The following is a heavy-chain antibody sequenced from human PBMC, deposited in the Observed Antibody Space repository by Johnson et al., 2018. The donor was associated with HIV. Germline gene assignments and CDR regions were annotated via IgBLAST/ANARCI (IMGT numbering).Heavy chain of an antibody. J-gene: IGHJ3*02. Sequence: VQLVESGGGLVKPGGSLRLSCAASGFIFSNAWMSWVRQAPGKGLEWVGRIKSKTDGGTTDYAAPVKARFTISRDDSKNTLYLQMNSLKTEDTAVYYCTTEFVRDSSGYSIWGQGTMVTVSS. CDR1: GFIFSNAW. V-gene: IGHV3-15*01. D-gene: IGHD3-22*01. CDR2: IKSKTDGGTT. CDR3: TTEFVRDSSGYSI.